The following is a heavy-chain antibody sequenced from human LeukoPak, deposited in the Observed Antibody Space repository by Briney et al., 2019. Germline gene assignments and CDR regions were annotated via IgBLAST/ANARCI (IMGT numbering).Heavy chain of an antibody. D-gene: IGHD3-22*01. CDR2: IYHSGST. CDR1: GYSISSGFY. J-gene: IGHJ4*02. V-gene: IGHV4-38-2*01. CDR3: ARHGLSGSGYSQFDY. Sequence: PSETLSLTCAVSGYSISSGFYWGWIRQPPGKGLEWLGNIYHSGSTYYNPSLKSRVTISVDTSNNQFSLKLSSVTTADTAVYYCARHGLSGSGYSQFDYWGQGTLVTVSS.